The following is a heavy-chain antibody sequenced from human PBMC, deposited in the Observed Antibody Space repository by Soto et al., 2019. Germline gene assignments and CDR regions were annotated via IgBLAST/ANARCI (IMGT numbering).Heavy chain of an antibody. CDR1: GFTFSSYA. J-gene: IGHJ6*02. CDR3: AKDPYYYDTSEMDV. Sequence: VSLRLSCAASGFTFSSYAMSWVRQAPGKGLEWVSAIGGSGGSTYYADSVKGRFTISRDNSKNTLFLQMNSLRAEDTAVYYCAKDPYYYDTSEMDVWGQGTTVTVSS. D-gene: IGHD3-22*01. V-gene: IGHV3-23*01. CDR2: IGGSGGST.